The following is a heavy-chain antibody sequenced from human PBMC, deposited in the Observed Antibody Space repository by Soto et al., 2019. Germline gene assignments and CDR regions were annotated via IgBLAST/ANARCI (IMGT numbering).Heavy chain of an antibody. Sequence: SETLSLTCTVSGGSISSGDYYWSWIRQPPGKGLEWIGYIYYSGSTYYNPSLKGRVTISVDTSKNQFSLKLSSVTAADTAVYYCARAVYYYDSSGYDYWGQGTLVTVSS. D-gene: IGHD3-22*01. CDR1: GGSISSGDYY. V-gene: IGHV4-30-4*01. CDR2: IYYSGST. J-gene: IGHJ4*02. CDR3: ARAVYYYDSSGYDY.